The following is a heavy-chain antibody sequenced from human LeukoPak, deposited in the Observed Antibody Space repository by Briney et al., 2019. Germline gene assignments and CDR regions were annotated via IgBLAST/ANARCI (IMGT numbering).Heavy chain of an antibody. J-gene: IGHJ4*02. CDR3: AKEMRRHWNDVGD. V-gene: IGHV3-30*18. CDR2: ISYDASNE. CDR1: GFIFSSSG. Sequence: PGGSLRLSCAASGFIFSSSGMHWVRQAPGKGLEWVAVISYDASNEYYADSVKGRLTISRDNSKNTLYLQMNSLGADDTAVYYCAKEMRRHWNDVGDWGQGTLVTVSS. D-gene: IGHD1-1*01.